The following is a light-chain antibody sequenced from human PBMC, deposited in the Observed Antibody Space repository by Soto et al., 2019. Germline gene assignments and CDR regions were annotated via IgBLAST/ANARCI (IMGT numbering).Light chain of an antibody. CDR2: EVT. CDR3: KSFTASNTLL. CDR1: GSDIGRYNY. Sequence: QSVLAQPASVCASPGQSITISCTGTGSDIGRYNYVSWYQHHPGKAPKLVIYEVTHRPSGVSNRFSGSKSGNTASLTISGLQPEDEADYYCKSFTASNTLLFGGRTKLTVL. V-gene: IGLV2-14*01. J-gene: IGLJ2*01.